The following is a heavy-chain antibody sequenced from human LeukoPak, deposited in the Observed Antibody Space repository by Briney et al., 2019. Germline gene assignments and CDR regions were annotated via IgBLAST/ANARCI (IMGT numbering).Heavy chain of an antibody. D-gene: IGHD2-8*02. V-gene: IGHV3-7*01. J-gene: IGHJ4*02. CDR1: GLSFSSYW. Sequence: GGSLRLFCAASGLSFSSYWMNWVRQARGKGLEWVANIKQDGSDKYYVESVKGRFTISKDNAKNSLYLQMDSLRAEDTAVYFCARGNWWVGAAQYCDYWGRGTLVTVSS. CDR2: IKQDGSDK. CDR3: ARGNWWVGAAQYCDY.